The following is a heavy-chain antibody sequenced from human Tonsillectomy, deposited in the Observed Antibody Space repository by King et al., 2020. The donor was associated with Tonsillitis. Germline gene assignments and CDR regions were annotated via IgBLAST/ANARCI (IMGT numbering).Heavy chain of an antibody. CDR2: IIPILGTA. Sequence: QLVQSGAEVKKPGSSVKVSCKASGGTFSSYAISWVRQAPGQGLEWMGGIIPILGTANYAQKFQGRVTITADESTSTAYMELSSLRSEDTAVYYCAREEPRVVVPALGIWGQGTMVTVSS. V-gene: IGHV1-69*01. CDR3: AREEPRVVVPALGI. J-gene: IGHJ3*02. D-gene: IGHD2-2*01. CDR1: GGTFSSYA.